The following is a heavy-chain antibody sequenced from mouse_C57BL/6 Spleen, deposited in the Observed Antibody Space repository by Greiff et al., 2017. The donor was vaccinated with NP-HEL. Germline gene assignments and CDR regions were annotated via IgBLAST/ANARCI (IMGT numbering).Heavy chain of an antibody. D-gene: IGHD4-1*01. V-gene: IGHV5-16*01. CDR2: INYDGSST. CDR3: ARGNWLDY. J-gene: IGHJ2*01. CDR1: GFTFSDYY. Sequence: DVKLVESEGGLVQPGSSMKLSCTASGFTFSDYYMAWVRPVPEKGLEWVANINYDGSSTYYLDSLKSRFIISRDNAKNILYLQMSSLKSEDTATYYCARGNWLDYWGQGTTLTVSS.